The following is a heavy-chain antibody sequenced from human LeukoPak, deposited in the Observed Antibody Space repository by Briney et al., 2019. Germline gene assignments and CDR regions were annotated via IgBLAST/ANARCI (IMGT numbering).Heavy chain of an antibody. CDR2: IRNKANSYTT. CDR1: GFTFSDHY. D-gene: IGHD4-23*01. J-gene: IGHJ3*02. CDR3: ARDGRSYGGWFDI. V-gene: IGHV3-72*01. Sequence: SLRLSXAASGFTFSDHYMDWVRQAPGKGLEWVGRIRNKANSYTTEYAASVKGRFTISRDDSKNSLYLQMNSLKTEDTAVYYCARDGRSYGGWFDIWGQGTMVTVSS.